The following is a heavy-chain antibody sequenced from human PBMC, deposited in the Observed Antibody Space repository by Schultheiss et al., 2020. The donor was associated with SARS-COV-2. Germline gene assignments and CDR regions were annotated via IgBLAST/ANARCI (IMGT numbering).Heavy chain of an antibody. D-gene: IGHD5-18*01. Sequence: GGSLRLSCAASGFTFSSYEMNWVRQAPGKGLEWVSYISSSGSTIYYADSVKGRFTISRDNAKNSLYLQMNSLRAEDTAVYYCAKDSSGGYSYYAFIDYWGQGTLVTVSS. J-gene: IGHJ4*02. CDR1: GFTFSSYE. CDR2: ISSSGSTI. V-gene: IGHV3-48*03. CDR3: AKDSSGGYSYYAFIDY.